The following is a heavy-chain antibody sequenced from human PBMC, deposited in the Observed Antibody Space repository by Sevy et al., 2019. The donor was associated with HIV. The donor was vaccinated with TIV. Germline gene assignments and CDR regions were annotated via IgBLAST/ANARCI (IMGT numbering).Heavy chain of an antibody. CDR3: TRLPQWLGPSFDS. CDR2: IYKVGKT. J-gene: IGHJ4*02. Sequence: SETRSLTCFVSGGSMRSSHYWAWSRQPPGKGLEGGGSIYKVGKTYYHPSRNTRVTISVDTSKNHFSLRLNSVTAADTAISYCTRLPQWLGPSFDSWGQGALVTVSS. V-gene: IGHV4-39*01. CDR1: GGSMRSSHY. D-gene: IGHD6-19*01.